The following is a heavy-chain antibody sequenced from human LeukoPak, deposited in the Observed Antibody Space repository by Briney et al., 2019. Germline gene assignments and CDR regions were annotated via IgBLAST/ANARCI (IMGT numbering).Heavy chain of an antibody. V-gene: IGHV3-66*02. CDR2: NYSGGSP. J-gene: IGHJ4*02. Sequence: GGSLRLSCAASGFTVSSNYMSWVRQAPGKGLEWVSVNYSGGSPYYADSVKGRFTISRDNSKNTLYLQMNSLRAEDTAVYYCAFYRRNPLDYWGQGTLVTVSS. CDR1: GFTVSSNY. CDR3: AFYRRNPLDY. D-gene: IGHD3-16*02.